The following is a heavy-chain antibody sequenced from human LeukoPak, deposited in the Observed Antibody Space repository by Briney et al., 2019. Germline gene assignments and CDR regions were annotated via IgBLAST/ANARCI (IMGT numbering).Heavy chain of an antibody. CDR2: IYPGDSDT. V-gene: IGHV5-51*01. CDR1: GYSFSIYW. J-gene: IGHJ3*01. D-gene: IGHD1-26*01. CDR3: ARRVGANDAFDF. Sequence: GESLKISCKGSGYSFSIYWIAWVRQMPGKGLEWLGIIYPGDSDTRYSPSFQGQVTGSFDNSINTAYLQWSSLQASDTAIYYCARRVGANDAFDFWGQGTMVNVFS.